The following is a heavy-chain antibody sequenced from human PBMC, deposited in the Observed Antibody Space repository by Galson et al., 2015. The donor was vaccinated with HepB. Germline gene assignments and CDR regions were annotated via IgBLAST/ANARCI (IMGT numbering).Heavy chain of an antibody. CDR2: IKKDGTEK. Sequence: SLRLSCAASGFTFSRYWLSWVRQAPGKGLEWVANIKKDGTEKYYVDSVKGRFSISRDNARNSVYLQMNSLRAEDTAVYYCARDNIVVTPPEMVIRRHYYYGTDVWGQGTTVTVSS. CDR1: GFTFSRYW. J-gene: IGHJ6*02. CDR3: ARDNIVVTPPEMVIRRHYYYGTDV. D-gene: IGHD2-2*01. V-gene: IGHV3-7*03.